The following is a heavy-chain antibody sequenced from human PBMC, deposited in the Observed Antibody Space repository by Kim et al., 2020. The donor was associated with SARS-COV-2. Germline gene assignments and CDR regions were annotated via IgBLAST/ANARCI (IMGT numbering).Heavy chain of an antibody. CDR3: ARGRCSDY. CDR1: GGSFSGYY. CDR2: INHSGST. J-gene: IGHJ4*02. V-gene: IGHV4-34*01. Sequence: SETLSLTCAVYGGSFSGYYWSWIRQPPGKGLEWIGEINHSGSTNYNPSLKSRVTISVDTSKNQFSLKLSSVTAADTAVYYCARGRCSDYWGQGTLVTVSS.